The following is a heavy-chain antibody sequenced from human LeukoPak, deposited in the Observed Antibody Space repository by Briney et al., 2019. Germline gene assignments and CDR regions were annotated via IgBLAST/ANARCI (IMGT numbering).Heavy chain of an antibody. CDR3: AKDWVVVVPAAMTPYFDY. CDR1: GLTFSSYA. CDR2: ISGSGGST. D-gene: IGHD2-2*01. J-gene: IGHJ4*02. Sequence: PGGSLRLSCAASGLTFSSYAMSWVRQAPGKGLKWVSAISGSGGSTYYADSVKGRFTISRDNSKNTLYLQMNSLRAEDTAVYYCAKDWVVVVPAAMTPYFDYWGQGTLVTVSS. V-gene: IGHV3-23*01.